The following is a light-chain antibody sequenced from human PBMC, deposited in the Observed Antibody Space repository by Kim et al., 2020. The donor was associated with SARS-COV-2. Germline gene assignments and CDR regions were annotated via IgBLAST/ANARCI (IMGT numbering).Light chain of an antibody. J-gene: IGLJ3*02. V-gene: IGLV10-54*01. Sequence: QAGLTQPPSVSKDLRQTVTLTCTGNNNNVGNQGAAWLQQHRGHPPKLLSYRNNSRPSGISERLSASRSGSTASLTITGLQPEDEADYYCSAWDTFLSAWLFGGGTQLTVL. CDR1: NNNVGNQG. CDR2: RNN. CDR3: SAWDTFLSAWL.